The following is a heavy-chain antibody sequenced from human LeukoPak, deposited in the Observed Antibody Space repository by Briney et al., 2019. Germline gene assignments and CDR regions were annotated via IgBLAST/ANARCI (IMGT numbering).Heavy chain of an antibody. J-gene: IGHJ6*03. CDR3: ARGAYSSGWTNYYYYYYMDV. Sequence: GGSLRLSCAASGFTFSSYEMNWVRQAPGKGLEWVSYISSSGSTIYYADSVKGRFTISRDNAKNSLYLQMNSLRAEDTAVYYCARGAYSSGWTNYYYYYYMDVWGKGTTVTVSS. D-gene: IGHD6-19*01. V-gene: IGHV3-48*03. CDR2: ISSSGSTI. CDR1: GFTFSSYE.